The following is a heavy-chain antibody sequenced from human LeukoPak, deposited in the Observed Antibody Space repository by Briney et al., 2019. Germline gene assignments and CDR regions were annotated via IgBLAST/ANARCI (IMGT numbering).Heavy chain of an antibody. CDR3: AKDWLYSSGWYEGGAFDY. D-gene: IGHD6-19*01. CDR2: ISGSGGST. V-gene: IGHV3-23*01. CDR1: GFTFSSYA. Sequence: PGASLRLSCAASGFTFSSYAMSWVRQAPGKGLEWVSAISGSGGSTYYADSVKGRFTISRDDSENTLYLQMNSLRAEDTAVYYCAKDWLYSSGWYEGGAFDYWGQGTLVTVSS. J-gene: IGHJ4*02.